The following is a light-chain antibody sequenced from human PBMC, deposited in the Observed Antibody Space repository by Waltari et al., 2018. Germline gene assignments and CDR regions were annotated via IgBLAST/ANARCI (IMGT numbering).Light chain of an antibody. Sequence: QLVLTQSPSASASLGASVKLTCTLSSEHSRYAIAWHQQQPEKGPRYLMKLNSDGSHNKGDGIPERFSGSSSGADRYLTISSLQSEDEADYYCQTWGTGIHGAFGGGTKLTVL. J-gene: IGLJ2*01. CDR1: SEHSRYA. V-gene: IGLV4-69*01. CDR2: LNSDGSH. CDR3: QTWGTGIHGA.